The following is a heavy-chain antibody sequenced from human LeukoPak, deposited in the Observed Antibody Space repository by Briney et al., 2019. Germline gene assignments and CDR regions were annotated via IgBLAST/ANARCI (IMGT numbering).Heavy chain of an antibody. V-gene: IGHV3-15*01. CDR2: IKRKSDGGTP. J-gene: IGHJ4*02. CDR3: VTGGHYFGN. Sequence: GGSLRLSCAASGFTFSNVWMSWVRQAPGKGLEWVGRIKRKSDGGTPEYAAPVKGRFTVSRDDSINTLYLQMNSLKTDDSAVYHCVTGGHYFGNWGQGTLVTVST. CDR1: GFTFSNVW.